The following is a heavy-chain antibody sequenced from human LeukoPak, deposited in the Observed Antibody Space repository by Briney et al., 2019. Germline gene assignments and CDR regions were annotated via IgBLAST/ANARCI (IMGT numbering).Heavy chain of an antibody. D-gene: IGHD3-16*01. J-gene: IGHJ3*01. Sequence: GGSLRLSCAASGFTFSSYSLNWVRQAPGKGLEWVSYISASSGNIKYADSVKGRFTISRYNAKNSLYLQMNSLRAEDTAVYYCARDYLWAFDFWGQGTMVTVSS. CDR2: ISASSGNI. CDR3: ARDYLWAFDF. CDR1: GFTFSSYS. V-gene: IGHV3-48*01.